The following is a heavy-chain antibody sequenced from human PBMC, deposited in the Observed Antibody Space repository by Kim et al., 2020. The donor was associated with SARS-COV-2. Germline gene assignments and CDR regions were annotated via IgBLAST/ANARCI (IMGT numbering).Heavy chain of an antibody. CDR3: ARVAGYCGGGSCPFDY. V-gene: IGHV3-74*01. Sequence: SVKGQIPISRDNDKHTLSLQMNSLRAEDTAVYYCARVAGYCGGGSCPFDYWGQGALVTVSS. J-gene: IGHJ4*02. D-gene: IGHD2-15*01.